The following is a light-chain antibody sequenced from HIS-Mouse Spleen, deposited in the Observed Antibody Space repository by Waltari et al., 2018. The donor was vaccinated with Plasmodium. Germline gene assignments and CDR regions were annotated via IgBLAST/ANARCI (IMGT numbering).Light chain of an antibody. CDR3: AAWDDSLSGYV. Sequence: QSVLPQPPSASVTLGQRSTIPCSGSSYNIGRNYVSCYQQLPGTAPKLLIHRNNQRPSGVPDRFSGSKSGTSASLAISGLRSEDEADYYCAAWDDSLSGYVFGTGTKVTVL. V-gene: IGLV1-47*01. CDR1: SYNIGRNY. CDR2: RNN. J-gene: IGLJ1*01.